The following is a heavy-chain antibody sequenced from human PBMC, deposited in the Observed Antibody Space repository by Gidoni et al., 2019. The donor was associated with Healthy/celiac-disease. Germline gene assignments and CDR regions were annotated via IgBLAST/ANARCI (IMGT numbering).Heavy chain of an antibody. J-gene: IGHJ4*02. Sequence: EVKLVESGGGLVKPGGSVRLYGAASGCTFRNAWMRWVRQAPGKGLAWVGRIKSKTDCGPTDYAAPVKGIFTISSDDSKNTPYLQMNSLKSDDSAVYYCTSRPTEEYYFDYWGQGTLVTVSS. CDR2: IKSKTDCGPT. CDR1: GCTFRNAW. D-gene: IGHD4-4*01. V-gene: IGHV3-15*01. CDR3: TSRPTEEYYFDY.